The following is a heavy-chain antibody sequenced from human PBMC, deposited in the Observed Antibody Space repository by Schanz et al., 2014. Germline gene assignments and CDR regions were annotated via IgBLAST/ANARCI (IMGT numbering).Heavy chain of an antibody. V-gene: IGHV1-69*04. CDR3: ASSGAGYSSSWDFDY. J-gene: IGHJ4*02. CDR2: IISILGIP. Sequence: QVQLVQSGDEVKKPGASVKVSCKTSGYTFSDYGITWVRQAPGQGLEWMGRIISILGIPNYAQKFQGRVTITADKSTFTAYMDVSSLRSEDTAVYYCASSGAGYSSSWDFDYWGQGTLVTVSS. D-gene: IGHD6-13*01. CDR1: GYTFSDYG.